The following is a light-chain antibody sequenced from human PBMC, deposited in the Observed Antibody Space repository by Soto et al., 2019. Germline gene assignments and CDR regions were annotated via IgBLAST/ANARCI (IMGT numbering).Light chain of an antibody. J-gene: IGLJ1*01. CDR2: EVS. V-gene: IGLV1-40*01. CDR1: ASNFGAGYD. CDR3: SSYTSSSTLGV. Sequence: QSVLTQPPSVSGAPGQRVTISCTGSASNFGAGYDVHWYQQIPGTAPKLMIYEVSNRPSGVSNRFSGSKSGNTASLTISGLQAEDEADYYCSSYTSSSTLGVFGTGTKVTVL.